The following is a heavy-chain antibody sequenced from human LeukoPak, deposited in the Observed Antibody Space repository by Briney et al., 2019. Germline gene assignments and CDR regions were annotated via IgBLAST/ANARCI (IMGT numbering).Heavy chain of an antibody. V-gene: IGHV3-23*01. D-gene: IGHD1-26*01. CDR3: ARISGSRAWDFDY. CDR2: IHGSSDTT. J-gene: IGHJ4*02. CDR1: AFTFSSYA. Sequence: GGSLRLSCAASAFTFSSYAMSWVRQAPGKGLEWVSTIHGSSDTTYYADSVKGRFTISRDNSKNTLFLQMNSLRAEDTAVYYCARISGSRAWDFDYWGQGNLVPVSS.